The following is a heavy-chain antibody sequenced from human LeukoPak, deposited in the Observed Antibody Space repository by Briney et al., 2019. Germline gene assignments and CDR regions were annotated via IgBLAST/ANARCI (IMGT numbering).Heavy chain of an antibody. J-gene: IGHJ3*02. D-gene: IGHD6-13*01. CDR2: IYPGGSDT. Sequence: GESLKISCKGSGYSFTSYWIGWVRQMPGKGLEWMGIIYPGGSDTRYSPSFQGQVTISADKSISTAYLQWSSLKASDTAMYYCARPKAGYSSSWNAFDIWGQGTMVTVSS. V-gene: IGHV5-51*01. CDR1: GYSFTSYW. CDR3: ARPKAGYSSSWNAFDI.